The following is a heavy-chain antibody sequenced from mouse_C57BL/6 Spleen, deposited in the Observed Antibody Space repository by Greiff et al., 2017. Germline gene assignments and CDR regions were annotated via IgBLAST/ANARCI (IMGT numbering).Heavy chain of an antibody. CDR2: ISSGGDYI. CDR3: TRGGPYYSNLYYYAMDY. V-gene: IGHV5-9-1*02. D-gene: IGHD2-5*01. Sequence: EVKLMESGAGLVKPGGSLKLSCAASGFTFSSYAMSWVRQTPEKRLEWVAYISSGGDYIYYADTVKGRFTISRDNARNTLYLQMSSLKSEDTAMYYCTRGGPYYSNLYYYAMDYWGQGTSVTVSS. CDR1: GFTFSSYA. J-gene: IGHJ4*01.